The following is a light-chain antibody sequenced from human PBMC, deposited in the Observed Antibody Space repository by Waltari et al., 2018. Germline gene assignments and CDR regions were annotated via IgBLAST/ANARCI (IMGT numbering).Light chain of an antibody. V-gene: IGKV1-9*01. J-gene: IGKJ4*01. CDR3: QQLNSSPPT. CDR1: QGISSF. CDR2: AAS. Sequence: DIQLTQSPSFLSASVGDRVTITCRASQGISSFLAWYQQSPGKAPKLLIYAASTLLSGVPSRFSGGGSGTDFILTINSLQPEDFATYYCQQLNSSPPTFGGGTKVEIK.